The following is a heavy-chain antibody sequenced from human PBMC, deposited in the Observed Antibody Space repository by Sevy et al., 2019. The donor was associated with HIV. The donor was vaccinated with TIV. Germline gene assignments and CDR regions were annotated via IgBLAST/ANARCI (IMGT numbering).Heavy chain of an antibody. CDR2: IYSDGST. CDR3: ARVPPYSHGFGVDY. J-gene: IGHJ4*02. D-gene: IGHD5-18*01. V-gene: IGHV3-53*01. CDR1: GFTVSNNY. Sequence: GGSLRLSCAASGFTVSNNYLNWVRQAPGKGLEWVSVIYSDGSTYYVDSVKGRFTISRDNSKNTLFLQMNSLRADDTAVYYCARVPPYSHGFGVDYWGQGTLVTVSS.